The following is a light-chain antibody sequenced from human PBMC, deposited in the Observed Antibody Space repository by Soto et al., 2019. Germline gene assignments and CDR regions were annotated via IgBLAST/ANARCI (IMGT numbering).Light chain of an antibody. Sequence: IVMTQSPATLSVSPGERATLSCRASRSVGSNLAWYQQKPGQAPRLLIYGASTRATGIPARFSGSGSGTEFTLTISSLQSEDFAIYFCQQYNNWPPDRTFGQGTKVEIK. J-gene: IGKJ1*01. CDR3: QQYNNWPPDRT. CDR2: GAS. V-gene: IGKV3-15*01. CDR1: RSVGSN.